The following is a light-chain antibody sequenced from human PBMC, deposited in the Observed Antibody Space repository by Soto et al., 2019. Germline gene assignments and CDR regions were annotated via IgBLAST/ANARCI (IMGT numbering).Light chain of an antibody. CDR2: KAS. CDR3: QHSNTYPWT. Sequence: DIQMTQSPSTLSASVGDRVTITCRASQSISSWVAWYQQKPGKGPKLLIYKASHLESGFPSRFSGSGSGTEFTLTISSLQPGDFATYYCQHSNTYPWTFGHGTKVDIK. J-gene: IGKJ1*01. CDR1: QSISSW. V-gene: IGKV1-5*03.